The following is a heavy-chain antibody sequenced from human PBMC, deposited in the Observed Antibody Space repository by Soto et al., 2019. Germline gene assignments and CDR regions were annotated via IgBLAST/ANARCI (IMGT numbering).Heavy chain of an antibody. CDR1: GGSISRYY. CDR2: IYYSGST. V-gene: IGHV4-59*01. J-gene: IGHJ5*02. CDR3: ARENAVSGDWFEP. D-gene: IGHD2-8*01. Sequence: QVQLQESVPGLVKPSETLSLTCTVSGGSISRYYWSWIRQPPGKGLEWIGYIYYSGSTNYNPSLKSRVTISVDTSKNQFSLKLSSVTAADTAVYYCARENAVSGDWFEPWGQGTLVTVSS.